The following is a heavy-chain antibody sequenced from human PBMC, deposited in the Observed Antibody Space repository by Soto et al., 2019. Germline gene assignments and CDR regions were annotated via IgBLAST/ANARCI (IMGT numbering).Heavy chain of an antibody. Sequence: VQLQQWGAGLLKPSETLSLTCAVYGGSFSGYYWSWIRQPPGKGLEWIGEINHSGSTNYNPSLKSRVTLSVDTSKNHFALKLSSVTASDTAVYYCARNPIIAAAGTSLNHNSDFDYWGQGTLVTVSS. D-gene: IGHD6-13*01. CDR3: ARNPIIAAAGTSLNHNSDFDY. CDR1: GGSFSGYY. J-gene: IGHJ4*02. V-gene: IGHV4-34*01. CDR2: INHSGST.